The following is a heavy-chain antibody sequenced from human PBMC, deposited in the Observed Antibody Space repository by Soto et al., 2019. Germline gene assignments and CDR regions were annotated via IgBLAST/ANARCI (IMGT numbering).Heavy chain of an antibody. J-gene: IGHJ4*02. D-gene: IGHD4-17*01. CDR3: ARDWNGDKYFDF. Sequence: DVQLVKSGGGLIQPGGSLRLSCAASGITATNGHMSWVRQAPGKGLEWVSVIYNDDNTYYADSVKGLFTISRDTSKNTVYLQMNSLRAEDTAVYYCARDWNGDKYFDFWDQGSLVTVSS. CDR2: IYNDDNT. V-gene: IGHV3-53*01. CDR1: GITATNGH.